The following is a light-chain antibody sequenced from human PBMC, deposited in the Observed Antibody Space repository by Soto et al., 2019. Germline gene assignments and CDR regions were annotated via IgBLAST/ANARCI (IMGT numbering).Light chain of an antibody. CDR3: CSYAGSGTLV. V-gene: IGLV2-23*01. J-gene: IGLJ2*01. CDR1: SSDVGSYNL. Sequence: QSALTQPASVPGSPGQSITISCTGTSSDVGSYNLVSWYQHHPGKAPKLMIYEGSKRPSGVSNRFSGSKSGNPASLTISGLQAEDEADYYCCSYAGSGTLVFGGGTKLTVL. CDR2: EGS.